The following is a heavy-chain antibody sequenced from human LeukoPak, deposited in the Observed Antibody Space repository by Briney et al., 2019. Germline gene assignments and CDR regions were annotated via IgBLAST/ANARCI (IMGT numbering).Heavy chain of an antibody. CDR3: ARGPVQGGARVDY. V-gene: IGHV3-23*01. CDR2: ISGSGSGT. J-gene: IGHJ4*02. D-gene: IGHD3-10*02. CDR1: GLTFSDFA. Sequence: GGSLRLSCTVSGLTFSDFAMSWVRQAPGKGLEWVSAISGSGSGTYYADSVKGRFTISRDNAKSSLYLQMNSLRAEDTAVYYCARGPVQGGARVDYWGQGTLVTVSS.